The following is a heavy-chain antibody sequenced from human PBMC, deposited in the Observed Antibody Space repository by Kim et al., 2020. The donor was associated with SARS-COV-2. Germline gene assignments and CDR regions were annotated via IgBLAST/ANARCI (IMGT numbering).Heavy chain of an antibody. D-gene: IGHD6-19*01. Sequence: GGSLRLSCAASGFTFSSYSMNWVRQAPGKGLEWVSSISSSSYIYYADSVKGRFTISRDNAKNSLYLQMNSLRAEDTAVYYCARDLEQWLARIFDYWGQGTLVTVSS. CDR2: ISSSSYI. CDR1: GFTFSSYS. CDR3: ARDLEQWLARIFDY. V-gene: IGHV3-21*01. J-gene: IGHJ4*02.